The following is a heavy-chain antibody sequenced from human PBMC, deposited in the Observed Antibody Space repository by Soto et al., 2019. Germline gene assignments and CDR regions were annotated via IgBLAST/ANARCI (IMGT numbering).Heavy chain of an antibody. J-gene: IGHJ2*01. CDR1: GGSINSYY. V-gene: IGHV4-59*01. D-gene: IGHD2-2*01. CDR3: ARAAAIPAATFYYWYFDL. Sequence: SETLSLTCNVSGGSINSYYWNWIRQPPGKGLEWIGYTYNSGNTKYNPSLKSRATISLDTSKNQFSLKLTSLTAADTAVYYCARAAAIPAATFYYWYFDLWGRGTLVTVSS. CDR2: TYNSGNT.